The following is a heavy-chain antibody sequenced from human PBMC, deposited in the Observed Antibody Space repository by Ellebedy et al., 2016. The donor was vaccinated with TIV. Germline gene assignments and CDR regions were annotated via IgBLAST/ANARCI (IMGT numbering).Heavy chain of an antibody. J-gene: IGHJ4*02. Sequence: MPSETLSLTCTVSGGSINRYYWSWIRQPPGKGLEWIGYIQYSGSTNYNPSLKSRVTISVDTSKNQFSLKVTFATAADTAVYYCAGTRSYSSGWYIGYWGQGTVVTVSS. CDR3: AGTRSYSSGWYIGY. CDR1: GGSINRYY. CDR2: IQYSGST. D-gene: IGHD6-19*01. V-gene: IGHV4-59*01.